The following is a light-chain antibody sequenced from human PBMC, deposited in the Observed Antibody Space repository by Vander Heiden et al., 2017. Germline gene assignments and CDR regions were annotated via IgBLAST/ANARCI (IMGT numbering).Light chain of an antibody. CDR1: QSISSY. J-gene: IGKJ3*01. CDR3: QQSYSTPFT. V-gene: IGKV1-39*01. CDR2: AAS. Sequence: QMTQSPSSLSASVGDRVTITCRASQSISSYLNWYQQKPGNAPKLLIYAASSLQSGVPSRFSGSGSGTDFTLTISSLQPEDFATYYCQQSYSTPFTFGPGTKVDIK.